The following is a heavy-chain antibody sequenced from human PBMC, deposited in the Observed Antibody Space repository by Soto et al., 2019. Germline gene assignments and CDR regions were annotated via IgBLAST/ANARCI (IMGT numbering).Heavy chain of an antibody. D-gene: IGHD1-26*01. CDR1: GVSISSYY. J-gene: IGHJ6*02. Sequence: PSETLSLTCTVSGVSISSYYWSWIRQPPGKGLEWIGYIYYSGSTNYNPSLKSRVTISVDTSKNQFSLKLSSVTAADTAVYYCARGIVGAWAYYGMDVWGQGTTVTVSS. V-gene: IGHV4-59*08. CDR2: IYYSGST. CDR3: ARGIVGAWAYYGMDV.